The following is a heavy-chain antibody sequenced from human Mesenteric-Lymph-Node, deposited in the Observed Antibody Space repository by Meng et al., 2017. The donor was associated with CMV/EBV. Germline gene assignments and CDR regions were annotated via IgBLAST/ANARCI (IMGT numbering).Heavy chain of an antibody. CDR1: GGSFSGYC. J-gene: IGHJ4*02. CDR3: ARCSGGSCYNPLAF. D-gene: IGHD2-15*01. V-gene: IGHV4-34*01. Sequence: CADDGGSFSGYCWSWIRQHPGKELEWIGEINHSGSTKYDPSLKSRVTISVDTSENHFSLKLSSVTAADTAVYYCARCSGGSCYNPLAFWGQGTLVTVSS. CDR2: INHSGST.